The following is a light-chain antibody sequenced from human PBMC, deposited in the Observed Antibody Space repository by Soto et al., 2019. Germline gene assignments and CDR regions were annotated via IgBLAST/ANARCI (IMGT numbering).Light chain of an antibody. Sequence: DIQMTQSPSSLSASVGDRVTITCRASQSISSYLNWYQQKPGKAPKLLIYAASSLQSGVPSRFSGSGSGTDFTLTISSLQPEDVATYYCQKYNSVPFTFGPGTKVEIK. V-gene: IGKV1-39*01. CDR3: QKYNSVPFT. CDR2: AAS. CDR1: QSISSY. J-gene: IGKJ3*01.